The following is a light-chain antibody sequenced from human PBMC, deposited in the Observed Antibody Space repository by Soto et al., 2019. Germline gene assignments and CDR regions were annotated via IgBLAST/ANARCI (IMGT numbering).Light chain of an antibody. CDR3: QQLSKWPLT. J-gene: IGKJ4*01. Sequence: IQLTQSPSSLSASIGDRVTISCRASQAISSFLAWYQLKPWKAPKLLIYAASTLQSGVPARFSGSGSGTDFTLTISSLPPEDFTTSYCQQLSKWPLTFGGVTKVEI. CDR1: QAISSF. CDR2: AAS. V-gene: IGKV1-9*01.